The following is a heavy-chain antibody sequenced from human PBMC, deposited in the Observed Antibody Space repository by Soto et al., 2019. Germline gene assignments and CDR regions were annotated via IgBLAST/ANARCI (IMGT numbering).Heavy chain of an antibody. Sequence: GGSLRLSCTASGFTFGDYAMSWFRQAPGKGLEWVGFIRSKAYGGTTEYAASVKGRFTISRDDSKSIAYLQMNSLKTEDTAVYYCTRDSRVSSGWPTFDIWGQGTMVTVSS. D-gene: IGHD6-19*01. CDR3: TRDSRVSSGWPTFDI. CDR1: GFTFGDYA. J-gene: IGHJ3*02. V-gene: IGHV3-49*03. CDR2: IRSKAYGGTT.